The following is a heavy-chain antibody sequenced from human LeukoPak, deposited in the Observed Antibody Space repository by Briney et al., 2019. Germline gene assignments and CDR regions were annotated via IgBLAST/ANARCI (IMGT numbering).Heavy chain of an antibody. Sequence: PSETLSLTCAVYGGSFSGYYWSWIRQPLGKGLEWIGEINHSGSTNYNPSLKSRVTISVDTSKNQFSLKLSSVTAADTAVYYCARTTSGYWGQGTLVTVSS. J-gene: IGHJ4*02. CDR1: GGSFSGYY. V-gene: IGHV4-34*01. D-gene: IGHD1-14*01. CDR2: INHSGST. CDR3: ARTTSGY.